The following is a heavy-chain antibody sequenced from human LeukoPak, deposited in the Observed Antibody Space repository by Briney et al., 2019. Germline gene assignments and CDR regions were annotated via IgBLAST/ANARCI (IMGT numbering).Heavy chain of an antibody. CDR2: INPNSGGT. CDR1: GYTFTGYY. Sequence: DSVKVSCKASGYTFTGYYMHWVRQAPGQGLEWMGWINPNSGGTNYAQKFQGRVTMTRDTSISTAYMELSRLRSDDTAVYYCAREYYYDSSGYYYWGQGTLVTVSS. J-gene: IGHJ4*02. CDR3: AREYYYDSSGYYY. V-gene: IGHV1-2*02. D-gene: IGHD3-22*01.